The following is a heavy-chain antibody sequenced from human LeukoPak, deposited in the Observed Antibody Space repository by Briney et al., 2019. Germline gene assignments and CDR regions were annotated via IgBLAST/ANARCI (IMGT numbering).Heavy chain of an antibody. D-gene: IGHD6-6*01. CDR2: IYPGDSDT. CDR3: ARARAYSSSVDAFDI. Sequence: GESLQISCKGSGYSFTSYWIGWVRRMPGKGLEGMGIIYPGDSDTRYSPSFQGQVAISADKSISTAYLQRSSLKASDTAMYYCARARAYSSSVDAFDIWGQGTMVTVSS. CDR1: GYSFTSYW. J-gene: IGHJ3*02. V-gene: IGHV5-51*01.